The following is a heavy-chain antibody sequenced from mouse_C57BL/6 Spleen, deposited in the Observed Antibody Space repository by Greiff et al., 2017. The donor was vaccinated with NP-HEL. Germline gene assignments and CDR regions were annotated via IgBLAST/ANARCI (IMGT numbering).Heavy chain of an antibody. V-gene: IGHV1-4*01. CDR2: INPSSGYT. CDR3: ARSRDWYFDV. J-gene: IGHJ1*03. CDR1: GYTFTSYT. Sequence: VQLQESGAELARPGASVKMSCKASGYTFTSYTMHWVKQRPGQGLEWIGYINPSSGYTKYNQKFKDKATLTADKSSSTAYMQLRSLTSEDSAVYYCARSRDWYFDVWGTGTTVTVSS.